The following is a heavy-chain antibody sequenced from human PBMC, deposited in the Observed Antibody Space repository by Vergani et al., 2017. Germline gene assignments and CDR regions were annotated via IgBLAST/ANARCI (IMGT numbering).Heavy chain of an antibody. Sequence: EVQLVESGGGLVQPGGSLRLSCAASGFTFSSYWMSWVRQAPGKGLEWVANIKQDGSEKYYVDSVKGRFTISRDNAKNSLYLQMNSLRAEDTAVYYCASPYGGSYYGDYWSQGTLVTVSS. J-gene: IGHJ4*02. CDR2: IKQDGSEK. D-gene: IGHD1-26*01. CDR3: ASPYGGSYYGDY. V-gene: IGHV3-7*01. CDR1: GFTFSSYW.